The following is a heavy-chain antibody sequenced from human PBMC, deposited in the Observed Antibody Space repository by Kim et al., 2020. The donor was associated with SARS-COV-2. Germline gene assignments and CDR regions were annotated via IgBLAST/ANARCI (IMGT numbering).Heavy chain of an antibody. CDR2: FLYTAST. CDR1: GGSVNSRTYF. CDR3: ARHPPWAADKGGFDP. D-gene: IGHD6-13*01. V-gene: IGHV4-39*01. Sequence: SETLSLTCSVSGGSVNSRTYFWAWIRQPPGKGLEWIGSFLYTASTYYNPSLKSRVSMSADTAKNQFSLRLTSVTAADTAVYYCARHPPWAADKGGFDPWGQGALVTFSS. J-gene: IGHJ5*02.